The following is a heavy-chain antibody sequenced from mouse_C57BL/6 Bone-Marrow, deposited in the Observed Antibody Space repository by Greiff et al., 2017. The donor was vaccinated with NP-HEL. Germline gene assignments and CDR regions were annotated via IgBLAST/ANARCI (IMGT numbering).Heavy chain of an antibody. D-gene: IGHD1-1*01. CDR1: GFNIKDDY. J-gene: IGHJ2*01. CDR2: IDPENGDT. V-gene: IGHV14-4*01. Sequence: VQLQQSGAELVRPGASVKLSCTASGFNIKDDYMHWVKQRPEQGLEWIGWIDPENGDTEYASKFQGKATITADTSSNTAYRQLSSLTSEDTAVYYCTPYYYGSSYWGQGATLTVST. CDR3: TPYYYGSSY.